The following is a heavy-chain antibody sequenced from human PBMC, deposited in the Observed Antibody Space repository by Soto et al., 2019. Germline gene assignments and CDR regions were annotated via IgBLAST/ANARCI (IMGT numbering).Heavy chain of an antibody. Sequence: SETLSLTCTVSGSSIRNSYYFWGWIRQPPGKGLEWIGCISYTGSAHDNPSLKSRVAISVDTSKNQFSLKLTSVSAADAAVYYCATMGATTGSYYFEYWGQGTLVTVSS. V-gene: IGHV4-30-4*08. CDR1: GSSIRNSYYF. CDR3: ATMGATTGSYYFEY. J-gene: IGHJ4*02. CDR2: ISYTGSA. D-gene: IGHD1-26*01.